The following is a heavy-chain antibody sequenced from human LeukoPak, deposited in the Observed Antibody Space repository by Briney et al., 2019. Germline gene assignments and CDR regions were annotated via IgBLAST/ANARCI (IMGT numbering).Heavy chain of an antibody. J-gene: IGHJ6*03. CDR1: GGTFSSYT. CDR2: IIPILGIA. D-gene: IGHD2-2*01. Sequence: ASVKVSCKASGGTFSSYTISWVRQAPGQGLEWMGRIIPILGIANYAQKFQGIVTITADKSTSTAYMELSILRSEDTAVYYCARAGHWGSSTSSNYMDVWGKGTTVTVSS. CDR3: ARAGHWGSSTSSNYMDV. V-gene: IGHV1-69*02.